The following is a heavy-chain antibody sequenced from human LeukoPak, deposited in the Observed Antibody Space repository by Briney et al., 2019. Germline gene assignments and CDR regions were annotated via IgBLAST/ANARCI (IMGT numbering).Heavy chain of an antibody. V-gene: IGHV3-23*01. Sequence: GGSLRLSCAASEFTFSSYPMSWVRQAPGKGLEWVSTISNTGGSIYYADSVKGRFTFSRDNSKNTLYLQMNSLRAVDTAVYYCHKYSTSGTDSWGQGTLVTVSS. CDR1: EFTFSSYP. J-gene: IGHJ4*02. CDR3: HKYSTSGTDS. D-gene: IGHD6-6*01. CDR2: ISNTGGSI.